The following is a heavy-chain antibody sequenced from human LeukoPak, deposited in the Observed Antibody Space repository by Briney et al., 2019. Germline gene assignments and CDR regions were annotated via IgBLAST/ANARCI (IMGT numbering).Heavy chain of an antibody. CDR1: GYTFTIYD. D-gene: IGHD7-27*01. J-gene: IGHJ4*02. CDR3: ARGPPNWGYDY. Sequence: GASVKVSCKASGYTFTIYDSNWWRQATGLRPEWMGWMSPNSGDTGYAQKFQDRVTMTRNTSISTAYMELSSLRSDDTAVYHCARGPPNWGYDYWGPGTLVTVSS. CDR2: MSPNSGDT. V-gene: IGHV1-8*01.